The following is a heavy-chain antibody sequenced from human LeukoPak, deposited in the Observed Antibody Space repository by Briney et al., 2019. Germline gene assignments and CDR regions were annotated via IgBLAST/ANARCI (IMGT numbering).Heavy chain of an antibody. J-gene: IGHJ3*02. CDR3: ARVDDVLTGSAFDI. Sequence: GASVKVSCKASGYTFTRHYMRWVRQAPGQGLEWMGWINPNIGGTNYAQEFQGRVTMTRDTSISTAYMELSSLRSDDTALYYCARVDDVLTGSAFDIWGQGTMVTVSS. CDR1: GYTFTRHY. V-gene: IGHV1-2*02. CDR2: INPNIGGT. D-gene: IGHD3-9*01.